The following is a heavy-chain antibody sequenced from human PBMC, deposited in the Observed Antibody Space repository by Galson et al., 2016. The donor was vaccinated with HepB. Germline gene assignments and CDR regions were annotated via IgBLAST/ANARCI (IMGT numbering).Heavy chain of an antibody. CDR3: ASAPGAFFYYYAMDV. CDR1: GSTFSSYE. CDR2: ISSGGGTI. Sequence: SLRLSCAASGSTFSSYEMNWVRQAPGKGLEWLPYISSGGGTIYYACSVKGRFTISRDNAKNSLYLQMSSLRADDTAVYYCASAPGAFFYYYAMDVWGQGTTVTVS. J-gene: IGHJ6*02. V-gene: IGHV3-48*03.